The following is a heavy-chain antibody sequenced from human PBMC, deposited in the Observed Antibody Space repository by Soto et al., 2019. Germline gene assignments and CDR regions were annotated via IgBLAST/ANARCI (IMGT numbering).Heavy chain of an antibody. CDR3: AREVPKMGSLDY. V-gene: IGHV1-69*13. CDR2: IIPIFGTA. Sequence: SVKVSCKASGGTCSSYAISWVRQAPGQGLEWMGGIIPIFGTANYAQKFQGRVTITADESTSTAYMELSSLRSEDTAVYYCAREVPKMGSLDYWGQGTLVTVSS. D-gene: IGHD1-26*01. J-gene: IGHJ4*02. CDR1: GGTCSSYA.